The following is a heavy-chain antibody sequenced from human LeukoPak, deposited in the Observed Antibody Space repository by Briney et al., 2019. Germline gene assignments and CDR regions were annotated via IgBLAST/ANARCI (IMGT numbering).Heavy chain of an antibody. V-gene: IGHV4-34*01. CDR2: INHSGST. Sequence: SETLSLTCAVYGGSFSGYYWSWIRQPPGKGLEWIGEINHSGSTNYNPSLKSRVTISVDTSKNQFSLKLSSVTAADTAVYYCARHRSWGITMVRGAMSWFDPWGQGTLVTVSS. J-gene: IGHJ5*02. CDR3: ARHRSWGITMVRGAMSWFDP. D-gene: IGHD3-10*01. CDR1: GGSFSGYY.